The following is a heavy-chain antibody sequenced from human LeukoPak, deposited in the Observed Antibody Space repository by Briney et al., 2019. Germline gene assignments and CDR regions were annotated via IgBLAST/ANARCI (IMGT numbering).Heavy chain of an antibody. J-gene: IGHJ4*02. D-gene: IGHD5-18*01. CDR3: ARTQGVYSYGYSPIDY. CDR2: ISRSGSII. CDR1: GFTFSDYY. V-gene: IGHV3-11*04. Sequence: SGGSLRLSCAASGFTFSDYYMSWIRQAPGKGLEWVSYISRSGSIIYYADSVKGRFTISRDNAKNSLYLQMNSLRAEDTAVYYCARTQGVYSYGYSPIDYWGQGTLVTVSS.